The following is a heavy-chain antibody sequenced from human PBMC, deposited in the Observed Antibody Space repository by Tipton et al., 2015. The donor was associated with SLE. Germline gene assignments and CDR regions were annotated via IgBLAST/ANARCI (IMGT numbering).Heavy chain of an antibody. D-gene: IGHD4-17*01. CDR3: ARSASNDYGDRFDY. V-gene: IGHV5-51*03. CDR1: GYSFISHW. CDR2: INPDDSDT. Sequence: QSGAEVKKPGESLKISCKGSGYSFISHWIAWVRQMPGRGLEWMGIINPDDSDTRYSPSFQGQVTISADKSSSTAYLQWSSLKASDPAMYYCARSASNDYGDRFDYWGQGTLVTVSS. J-gene: IGHJ4*02.